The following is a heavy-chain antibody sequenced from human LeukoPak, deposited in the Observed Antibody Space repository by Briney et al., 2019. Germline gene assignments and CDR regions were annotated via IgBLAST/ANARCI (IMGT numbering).Heavy chain of an antibody. CDR3: ARGNALYYYGMDV. V-gene: IGHV4-59*12. J-gene: IGHJ6*02. CDR2: IFYSGST. Sequence: SETLSLTCTVSGGSISSYYWSWIRQPPGKGLEWIGYIFYSGSTNYNPSLRSRVTISLDTSKNQFSLKLSSVTAADTAVYYCARGNALYYYGMDVWGQGTTVTVSS. CDR1: GGSISSYY.